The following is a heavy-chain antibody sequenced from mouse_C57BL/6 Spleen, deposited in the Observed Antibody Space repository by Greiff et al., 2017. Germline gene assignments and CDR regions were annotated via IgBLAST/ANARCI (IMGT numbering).Heavy chain of an antibody. J-gene: IGHJ1*03. CDR3: ARGYSNYWYFDV. CDR1: GFTFSSYA. D-gene: IGHD2-5*01. Sequence: EVKLVESGGGLVKPGGSLKLSCAASGFTFSSYAMSWVRQTPEKRLEWVATISDGGSYTYYPDNVKGRFTISRDNAKKNLYLQMSHLKSEDTAMYYCARGYSNYWYFDVWGTGTTVTVSS. CDR2: ISDGGSYT. V-gene: IGHV5-4*03.